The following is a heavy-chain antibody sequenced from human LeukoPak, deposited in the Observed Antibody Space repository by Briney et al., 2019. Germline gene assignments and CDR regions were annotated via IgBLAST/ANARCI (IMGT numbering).Heavy chain of an antibody. D-gene: IGHD6-19*01. CDR3: ARPASGGWYYFDY. CDR2: ISYDGSNK. CDR1: GFTFSSYA. J-gene: IGHJ4*02. V-gene: IGHV3-30-3*01. Sequence: PGGSLRLSCAASGFTFSSYAMHWVRQAPGKGLEWVAVISYDGSNKYYADSVKGRFTISRDNSKNTLYLQMNSLRAEDTAVYYCARPASGGWYYFDYWGQGTLVTVSS.